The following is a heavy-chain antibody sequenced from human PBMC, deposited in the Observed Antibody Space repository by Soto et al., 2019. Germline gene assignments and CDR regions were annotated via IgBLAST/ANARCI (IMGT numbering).Heavy chain of an antibody. CDR2: INAGNGNT. Sequence: QVQLVQSGAEEKKPGASVKVSCKASGYTFTSYAMHWVRQAPGQRLEWMGWINAGNGNTKYSQKFQGRVTITRDTTASTAYMALSSLRSEDKAVYFCAREKVVNHFDYWGQGTLVPVSS. CDR3: AREKVVNHFDY. J-gene: IGHJ4*02. V-gene: IGHV1-3*05. D-gene: IGHD2-15*01. CDR1: GYTFTSYA.